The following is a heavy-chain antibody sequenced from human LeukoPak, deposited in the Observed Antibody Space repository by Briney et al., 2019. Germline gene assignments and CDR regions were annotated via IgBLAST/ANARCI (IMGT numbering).Heavy chain of an antibody. CDR3: AREGQSRKFDS. Sequence: ASVKVSCKTSGYNFTTYFITWVRQAPGQGFEWMGWISPYNGHTKYTHSLQGRVTMTTDTSTSKAFLELRSLMSDDTAVYYCAREGQSRKFDSWGQGTLVTVSS. CDR2: ISPYNGHT. J-gene: IGHJ5*01. V-gene: IGHV1-18*04. D-gene: IGHD4-11*01. CDR1: GYNFTTYF.